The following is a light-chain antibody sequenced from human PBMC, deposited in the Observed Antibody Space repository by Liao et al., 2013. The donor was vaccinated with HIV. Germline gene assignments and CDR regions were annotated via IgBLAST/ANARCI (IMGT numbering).Light chain of an antibody. CDR2: QDN. Sequence: SYELIQPPAVSVSPGQTATITCSGDGLGNKYVCWYQKKPGQSPRLLMYQDNKRPSGIPERLSGSNSGNTATLTISGTQALDEADYYCQAWDRSMVVFGGGTKLTVL. V-gene: IGLV3-1*01. CDR3: QAWDRSMVV. J-gene: IGLJ2*01. CDR1: GLGNKY.